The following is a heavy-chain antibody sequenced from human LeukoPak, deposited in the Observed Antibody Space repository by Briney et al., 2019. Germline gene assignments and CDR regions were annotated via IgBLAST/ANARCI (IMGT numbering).Heavy chain of an antibody. CDR3: ARAPSAYSSGHRENWFDP. D-gene: IGHD6-19*01. CDR1: GGSISSYY. V-gene: IGHV4-59*01. J-gene: IGHJ5*02. CDR2: IYYSGST. Sequence: SETLSLTCTVSGGSISSYYWGWIRQPPGKGLEWIGYIYYSGSTNYNPSLKSRVTISVDTSKNQFSLKLSSVTAADTAVYYCARAPSAYSSGHRENWFDPWGQGTLVTVSS.